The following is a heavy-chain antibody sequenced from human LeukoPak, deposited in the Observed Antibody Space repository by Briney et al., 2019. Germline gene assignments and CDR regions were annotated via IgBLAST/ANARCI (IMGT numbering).Heavy chain of an antibody. CDR1: GFTFSSYS. CDR2: ISSSSSTI. D-gene: IGHD6-13*01. Sequence: GGSLRLFCAASGFTFSSYSMNWVRQAPGKGVEGVSYISSSSSTIYYADSVKGRFTISRDNAKNSLYLQMNSLRAEDTAVYYCARVGSSWDYYYYYYMDVWGKGTTVTVSS. J-gene: IGHJ6*03. V-gene: IGHV3-48*01. CDR3: ARVGSSWDYYYYYYMDV.